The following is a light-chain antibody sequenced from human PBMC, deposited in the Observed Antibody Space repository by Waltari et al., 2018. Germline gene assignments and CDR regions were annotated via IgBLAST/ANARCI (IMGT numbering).Light chain of an antibody. CDR2: DAS. Sequence: DIQMTQSPSTLSASVGDRVTIPCRATQTINRRLAWYQQKPGKAPKLLIHDASSLESGVPSRFSGSGSGTDFTLTISSLQPDDFATYYCQHYNGYPPWTFGQGTKVEIK. V-gene: IGKV1-5*01. CDR3: QHYNGYPPWT. CDR1: QTINRR. J-gene: IGKJ1*01.